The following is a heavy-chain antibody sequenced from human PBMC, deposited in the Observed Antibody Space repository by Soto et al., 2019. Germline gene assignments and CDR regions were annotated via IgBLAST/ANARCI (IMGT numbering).Heavy chain of an antibody. D-gene: IGHD3-9*01. V-gene: IGHV3-23*01. CDR3: AKDLGDILTGYYPIDY. J-gene: IGHJ4*02. CDR1: GFTFSSYG. Sequence: PGGSLRLSCAASGFTFSSYGMHWVRQAPGKGLEWVSAIRGSGGSTYYADSVKGRFTISRDNSKNTLYLQMNSLRAEDTAVYYCAKDLGDILTGYYPIDYWGQGTLVTVS. CDR2: IRGSGGST.